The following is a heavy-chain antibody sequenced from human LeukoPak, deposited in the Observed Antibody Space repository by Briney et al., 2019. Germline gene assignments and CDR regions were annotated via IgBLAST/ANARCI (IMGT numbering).Heavy chain of an antibody. Sequence: SVKVSCKASGGTFSSYAISWVRQAPGQGLEWMGGIIPIFGTANYAQKFQGRVTITADESTSTAYMELSSLRSEDTAVYYCARVVGYYDSSGYLTDWYFDLWGRGTLVTVSS. CDR2: IIPIFGTA. D-gene: IGHD3-22*01. CDR3: ARVVGYYDSSGYLTDWYFDL. V-gene: IGHV1-69*13. CDR1: GGTFSSYA. J-gene: IGHJ2*01.